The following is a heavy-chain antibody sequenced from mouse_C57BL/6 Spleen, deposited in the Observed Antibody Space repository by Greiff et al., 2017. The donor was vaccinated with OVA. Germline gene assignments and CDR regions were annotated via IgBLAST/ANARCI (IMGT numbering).Heavy chain of an antibody. CDR3: AKEDYYGSSFYYYAMDY. J-gene: IGHJ4*01. CDR1: GYTFTSYG. Sequence: VQLQQSGAELARPGASVKLSCKASGYTFTSYGISWVKQRTGQGLEWIGEIYPRSGNTYYNEKFKGKATLTADKSSSTAYMELRSQTSEDSAVYFCAKEDYYGSSFYYYAMDYWGQGTSVTVSS. D-gene: IGHD1-1*01. CDR2: IYPRSGNT. V-gene: IGHV1-81*01.